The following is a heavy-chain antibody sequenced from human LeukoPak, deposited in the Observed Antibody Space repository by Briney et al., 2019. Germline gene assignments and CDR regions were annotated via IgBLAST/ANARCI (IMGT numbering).Heavy chain of an antibody. V-gene: IGHV3-30*18. CDR2: ISYDGSNK. D-gene: IGHD6-13*01. CDR3: AKDLVGSSWYYFQH. J-gene: IGHJ1*01. CDR1: GFTFSSYG. Sequence: GRSLRLSCAASGFTFSSYGMHWVRQAPGKGLEWVAVISYDGSNKYYADSVKGRFTISRDNSKNTLYLQVNSLRAEDTAVYYCAKDLVGSSWYYFQHWGQGTLVTVSS.